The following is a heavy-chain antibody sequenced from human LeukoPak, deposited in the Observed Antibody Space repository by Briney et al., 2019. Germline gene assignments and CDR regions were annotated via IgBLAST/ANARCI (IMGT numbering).Heavy chain of an antibody. Sequence: PGGSLRLSCAASGFTFSTYWMHWVRHAPGKGLEWVSRITSDGSSTSYAGSVKGRFTISRDNAKNTLYLQMNSLRAEDTAVYYCARGLVPADYYFDYWGQGTLVTVSS. J-gene: IGHJ4*02. CDR3: ARGLVPADYYFDY. D-gene: IGHD2-2*01. V-gene: IGHV3-74*01. CDR1: GFTFSTYW. CDR2: ITSDGSST.